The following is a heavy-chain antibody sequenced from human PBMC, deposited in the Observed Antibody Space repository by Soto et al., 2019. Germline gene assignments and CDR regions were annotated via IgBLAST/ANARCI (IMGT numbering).Heavy chain of an antibody. CDR3: TTARYYDSSGYRRSLDY. Sequence: GGSLRLSCAASGFTFSNAWMNWVRQAPGKGLEWVGRIKSKTDGGTTDYAAPVKGRFTISRDDSKNTLYLQMNSLKTEDTAVYYCTTARYYDSSGYRRSLDYWGQGTLVTVSS. D-gene: IGHD3-22*01. V-gene: IGHV3-15*07. CDR2: IKSKTDGGTT. J-gene: IGHJ4*02. CDR1: GFTFSNAW.